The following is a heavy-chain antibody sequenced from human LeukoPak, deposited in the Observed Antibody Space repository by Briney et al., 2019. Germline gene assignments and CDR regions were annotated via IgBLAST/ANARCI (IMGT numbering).Heavy chain of an antibody. Sequence: GGSLRLSCVVSGFSFSDHYMTWIRQAPGKGLEYISYLSNSGSDIFHADSVKGRFSISRDNAKNSVYLQMNGLRVEDTAVYYCARGHWGLDYWGQGTPVTVSP. CDR2: LSNSGSDI. V-gene: IGHV3-11*01. CDR3: ARGHWGLDY. J-gene: IGHJ4*02. CDR1: GFSFSDHY. D-gene: IGHD7-27*01.